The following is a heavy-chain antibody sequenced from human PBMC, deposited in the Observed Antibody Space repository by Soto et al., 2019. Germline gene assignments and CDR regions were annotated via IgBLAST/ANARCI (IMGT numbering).Heavy chain of an antibody. CDR2: IYYDGST. CDR3: ARDDCGGGGCLTS. V-gene: IGHV4-31*03. Sequence: QVQLQESGPGLVKPSQTLSLTCSVSGGSISSGGYYWSWIRQHPGKGLEWIGYIYYDGSTYYNPSLKSRITMSVDTSENQFSLKLSSGTGADTAIYYCARDDCGGGGCLTSWGQGTLVTISS. J-gene: IGHJ5*02. CDR1: GGSISSGGYY. D-gene: IGHD2-15*01.